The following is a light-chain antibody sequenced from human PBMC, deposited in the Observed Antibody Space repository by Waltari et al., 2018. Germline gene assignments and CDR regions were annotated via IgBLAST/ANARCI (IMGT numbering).Light chain of an antibody. CDR1: RNISSH. Sequence: EIVMTQSPSPLSLSPGERATLSCRASRNISSHLAWYQQKPGQPPRLLIYGVSTRASGIADRFGGRGSDTEFTRIISSLQPEDFAVYYCLQYHYRGTFGQGTKVDIK. CDR2: GVS. V-gene: IGKV3-15*01. CDR3: LQYHYRGT. J-gene: IGKJ1*01.